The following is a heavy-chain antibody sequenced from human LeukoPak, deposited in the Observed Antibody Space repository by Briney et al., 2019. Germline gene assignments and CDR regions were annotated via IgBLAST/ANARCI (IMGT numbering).Heavy chain of an antibody. D-gene: IGHD5-18*01. CDR1: GFTFDDYG. J-gene: IGHJ3*02. CDR2: INWNGGST. CDR3: AREVTKPSAFDI. Sequence: GGSLRLSCAASGFTFDDYGMSWVRQAPGKGLEWVSGINWNGGSTGYVDSVKGRFTISRDNAKNSLYLQMNSLRAEDTALYYFAREVTKPSAFDIWGQGTMVTVSS. V-gene: IGHV3-20*04.